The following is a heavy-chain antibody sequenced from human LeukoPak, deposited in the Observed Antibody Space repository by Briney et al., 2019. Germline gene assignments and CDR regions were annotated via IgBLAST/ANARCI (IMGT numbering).Heavy chain of an antibody. CDR3: GRGPSVAAHLDY. CDR1: GGSISSNNW. D-gene: IGHD5-12*01. J-gene: IGHJ4*02. V-gene: IGHV4-4*02. CDR2: IYHHGAT. Sequence: SGTLSLICAVSGGSISSNNWWSCVRQPPGKGLEWIGEIYHHGATNYNPSLKSRVTLSVDKSKNQFSLELSSVTAADTAVYYCGRGPSVAAHLDYWGQGTLVTVSS.